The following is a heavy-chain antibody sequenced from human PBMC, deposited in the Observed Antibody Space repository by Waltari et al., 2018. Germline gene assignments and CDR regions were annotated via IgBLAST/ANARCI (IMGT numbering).Heavy chain of an antibody. CDR2: VIPILGTA. D-gene: IGHD3-9*01. Sequence: QVQLVQSGAEVKKPGSSVKVSCKASGGTFSSYAISLVRTAPGQGLEGMGGVIPILGTANYEQKFQGRVTITADESTSTAYMELSSLRSEDTAVYYCARSGGTYYDILTGPDGYWFDPWGQGTLVTVSS. CDR1: GGTFSSYA. J-gene: IGHJ5*02. V-gene: IGHV1-69*01. CDR3: ARSGGTYYDILTGPDGYWFDP.